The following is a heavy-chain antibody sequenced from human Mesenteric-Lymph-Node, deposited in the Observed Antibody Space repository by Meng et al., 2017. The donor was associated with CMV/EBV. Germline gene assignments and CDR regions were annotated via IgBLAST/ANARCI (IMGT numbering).Heavy chain of an antibody. CDR3: ARGPVATFYYFDY. CDR2: IYSSGSGL. CDR1: GFTFTNYG. Sequence: GGSLRLSCAAPGFTFTNYGMSWVRQAPGKGLEWVSVIYSSGSGLYYADSVKGRFTISRDNAKNTLYLQMNSLRAEDTAVYYCARGPVATFYYFDYWGQGTLVTVSS. V-gene: IGHV3-23*05. D-gene: IGHD1-26*01. J-gene: IGHJ4*02.